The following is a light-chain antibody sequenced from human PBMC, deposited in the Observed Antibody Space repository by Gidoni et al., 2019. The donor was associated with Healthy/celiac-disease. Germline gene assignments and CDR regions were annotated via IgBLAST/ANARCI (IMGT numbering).Light chain of an antibody. CDR2: GAS. V-gene: IGKV3-20*01. CDR1: QSVSSSY. Sequence: ESVLKQSPGTLSLSPGERATLSCRASQSVSSSYLAWYQQKPGQAPRLLIYGASSRATGIPDRFSGSGSGTDFTLTISRLEPEDFAVYYCQQYGSSPPLTFGGXTKVEIK. CDR3: QQYGSSPPLT. J-gene: IGKJ4*01.